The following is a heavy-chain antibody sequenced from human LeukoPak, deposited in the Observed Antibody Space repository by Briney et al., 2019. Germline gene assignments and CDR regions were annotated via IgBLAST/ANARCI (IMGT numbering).Heavy chain of an antibody. CDR1: GYTFTSYD. D-gene: IGHD3-10*01. V-gene: IGHV1-8*01. J-gene: IGHJ5*02. CDR3: ARGRSITMVRGPYNWFDP. Sequence: ASVKVSCKASGYTFTSYDINWVRQATGQGLEWMGWMNPNSGNTGYAQKYQGGVTMTRNASISTAYMELSSLRSEDTAVYYCARGRSITMVRGPYNWFDPWGQGTLVTVSS. CDR2: MNPNSGNT.